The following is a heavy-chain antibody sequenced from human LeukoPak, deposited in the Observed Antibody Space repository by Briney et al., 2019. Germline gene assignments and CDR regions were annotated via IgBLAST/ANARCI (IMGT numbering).Heavy chain of an antibody. Sequence: SETLSLTCTVSGGSISSYYWSWIRQPPGKGLEWIGYIYYSGSTNYNPSLKSRVTMSVDTSKNQFSLKLGSVTAADTAVYYCARARGWELPHWFDPWGQGTLVTVSS. D-gene: IGHD1-26*01. CDR1: GGSISSYY. V-gene: IGHV4-59*12. CDR2: IYYSGST. CDR3: ARARGWELPHWFDP. J-gene: IGHJ5*02.